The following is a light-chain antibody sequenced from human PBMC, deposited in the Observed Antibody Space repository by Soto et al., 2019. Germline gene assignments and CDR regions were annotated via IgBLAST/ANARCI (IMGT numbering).Light chain of an antibody. J-gene: IGKJ1*01. V-gene: IGKV3-15*01. CDR1: QRVSID. CDR3: QQHNKWPLT. CDR2: GAS. Sequence: EMVMPQPQTTLSVSPGEGATPSCMASQRVSIDVAGYQQTPGQAPRLLIYGASTRATGVPPTFSGSASGTEFTLTISSLQSEDFTVDYCQQHNKWPLTFGQGTKVDI.